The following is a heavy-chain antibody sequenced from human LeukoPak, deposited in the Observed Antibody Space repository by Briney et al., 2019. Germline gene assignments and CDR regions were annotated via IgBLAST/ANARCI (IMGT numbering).Heavy chain of an antibody. J-gene: IGHJ4*02. CDR2: IYYSGST. CDR1: GGSISSYY. CDR3: AAGVYDSSGDYFDY. V-gene: IGHV4-59*01. Sequence: PSETLSLTCTVSGGSISSYYWSWIRQPPGKGLEWIGYIYYSGSTNYNPSLKSRVTISVDTSKNQFSLKLSSVTAADTAVYYCAAGVYDSSGDYFDYWAREPWSPSPQ. D-gene: IGHD3-22*01.